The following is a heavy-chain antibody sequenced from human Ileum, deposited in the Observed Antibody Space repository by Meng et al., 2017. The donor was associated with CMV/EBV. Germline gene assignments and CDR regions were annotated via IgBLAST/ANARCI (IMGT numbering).Heavy chain of an antibody. CDR2: INWNSGST. D-gene: IGHD6-25*01. J-gene: IGHJ4*02. CDR1: GFTFDDYG. Sequence: GESLKISCAASGFTFDDYGMSWVRQAPGKGLEWVSGINWNSGSTGYADSVKGRFTISRDNAKNSLYLQMNSLRAEDTALYYCARDRRGPLDYWGQGTLVTVSS. V-gene: IGHV3-20*04. CDR3: ARDRRGPLDY.